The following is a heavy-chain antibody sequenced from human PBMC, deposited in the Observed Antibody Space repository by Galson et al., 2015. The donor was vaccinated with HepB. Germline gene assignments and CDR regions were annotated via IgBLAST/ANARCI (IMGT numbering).Heavy chain of an antibody. D-gene: IGHD2-15*01. J-gene: IGHJ4*02. V-gene: IGHV3-30-3*01. Sequence: SLRLSCAASGFTFSSYAMHWVRQAPGKGLEWVAVISYDGNNKYYADSVKGRFTISRDNSKNTLYLQMNSLRAEDTAVYYCAREPGYCSGGSCGYFDYWGQGTLVTVSS. CDR3: AREPGYCSGGSCGYFDY. CDR2: ISYDGNNK. CDR1: GFTFSSYA.